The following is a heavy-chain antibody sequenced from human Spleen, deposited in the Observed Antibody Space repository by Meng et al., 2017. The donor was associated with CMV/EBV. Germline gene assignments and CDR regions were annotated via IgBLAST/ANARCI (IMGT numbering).Heavy chain of an antibody. Sequence: GESLKISCAASGFTFSSYGMHWVRQAPGKGLEWVAFIRYDGSNKYYADSVKGRFTISRDNSKNTLYLQMNSLRAEDTAVYYCAKHYKSTRYYFDYWGQGTLVTVSS. CDR2: IRYDGSNK. J-gene: IGHJ4*02. CDR1: GFTFSSYG. D-gene: IGHD4-11*01. V-gene: IGHV3-30*02. CDR3: AKHYKSTRYYFDY.